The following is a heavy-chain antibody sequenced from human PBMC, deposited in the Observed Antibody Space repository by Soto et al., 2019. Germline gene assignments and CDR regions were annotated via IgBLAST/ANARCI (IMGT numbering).Heavy chain of an antibody. CDR2: ISYDGSNK. V-gene: IGHV3-30-3*01. J-gene: IGHJ3*02. Sequence: QVQLVESGGGVVQPGRSLRLSCAASGFTFSSYAMHWVRQAPGKGLEWVAVISYDGSNKYYADSVKGRFTISRDNSKNTLYLQMNSLRAEDTAVYYCARDTTTVLAFDIWGQGTMVTVSS. CDR1: GFTFSSYA. D-gene: IGHD4-17*01. CDR3: ARDTTTVLAFDI.